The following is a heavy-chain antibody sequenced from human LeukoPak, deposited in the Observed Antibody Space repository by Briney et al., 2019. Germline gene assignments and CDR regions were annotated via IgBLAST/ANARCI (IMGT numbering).Heavy chain of an antibody. CDR3: ARDIAAAVPVGY. J-gene: IGHJ4*02. V-gene: IGHV1-18*01. Sequence: ASVKVSCKASGYTFTSYGISWVRQAPGQGLEWMGWISGNNGNTNYAQTLQGRVTMTTDASTTTAYMELRGLRSDDTAVYYCARDIAAAVPVGYWGQGTLVTVSS. CDR1: GYTFTSYG. CDR2: ISGNNGNT. D-gene: IGHD6-13*01.